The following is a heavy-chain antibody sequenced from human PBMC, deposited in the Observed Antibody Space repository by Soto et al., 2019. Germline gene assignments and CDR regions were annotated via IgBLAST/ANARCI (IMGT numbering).Heavy chain of an antibody. CDR3: AKVAEDCSSTSCYLGYYFDY. CDR2: ISYDGSNK. CDR1: GFTFSSYG. D-gene: IGHD2-2*01. V-gene: IGHV3-30*18. Sequence: GGSLRLSCAASGFTFSSYGMHWVRQAPGKGLEWVAVISYDGSNKYYADSVKGRFTISRDNSKNTLYLQMNSLRAEDTAVYYCAKVAEDCSSTSCYLGYYFDYWGQGTLVTVSS. J-gene: IGHJ4*02.